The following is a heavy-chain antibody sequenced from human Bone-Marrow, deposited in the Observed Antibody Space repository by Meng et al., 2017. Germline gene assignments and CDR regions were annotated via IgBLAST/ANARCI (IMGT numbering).Heavy chain of an antibody. D-gene: IGHD6-25*01. Sequence: ASVKVSCKASGGTFSSYAISWVRQATGQGRERMGWMNPNSGNTGYAQKFQGRVTMTRNTSISTAYMELSSLRSEDTAVYYCARDEDISAAGKLFGDYWGQGTLVTVSS. CDR1: GGTFSSYA. CDR2: MNPNSGNT. CDR3: ARDEDISAAGKLFGDY. J-gene: IGHJ4*02. V-gene: IGHV1-8*02.